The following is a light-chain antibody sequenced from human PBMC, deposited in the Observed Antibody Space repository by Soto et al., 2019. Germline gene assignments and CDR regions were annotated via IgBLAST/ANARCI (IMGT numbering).Light chain of an antibody. J-gene: IGKJ1*01. CDR2: GAS. CDR3: QQYNNWPQT. V-gene: IGKV3-15*01. Sequence: EITMTQSPATVSVSTGGRETLSCRASQSVSSNLAWYQQKPGQAPRLLIYGASTRATGIPARFSGSGSGTEFTLTISSLQPEDFAVYYCQQYNNWPQTFCQGTNVDIK. CDR1: QSVSSN.